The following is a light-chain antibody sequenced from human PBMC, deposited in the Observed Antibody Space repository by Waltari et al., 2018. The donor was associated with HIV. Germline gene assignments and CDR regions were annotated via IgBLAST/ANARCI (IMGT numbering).Light chain of an antibody. CDR2: LCS. CDR1: QSSLDSSGNNY. CDR3: MQALQTPLT. J-gene: IGKJ4*01. Sequence: EIVMTQSQLSLPVTPGEPASISCRYSQSSLDSSGNNYLDWYVQRQGQSQQLLIYLCSDLSSGVPDRFSGSGSGTDFTLKISRVDAEDAGVYYCMQALQTPLTFGGGTKVEIK. V-gene: IGKV2-28*01.